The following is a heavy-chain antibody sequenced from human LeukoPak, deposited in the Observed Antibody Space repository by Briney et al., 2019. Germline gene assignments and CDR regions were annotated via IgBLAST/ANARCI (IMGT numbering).Heavy chain of an antibody. D-gene: IGHD5-18*01. Sequence: SETLSLTCAVSGGSISSSNWWSWVRQPPGKGLEWIGEIYHSGSTNYNPSLKSRVTISVDTSKNQFSLKLSSVTAADTAVYYCARVDTAMDAFDYWGQGTLVTVSS. V-gene: IGHV4-4*02. J-gene: IGHJ4*02. CDR1: GGSISSSNW. CDR3: ARVDTAMDAFDY. CDR2: IYHSGST.